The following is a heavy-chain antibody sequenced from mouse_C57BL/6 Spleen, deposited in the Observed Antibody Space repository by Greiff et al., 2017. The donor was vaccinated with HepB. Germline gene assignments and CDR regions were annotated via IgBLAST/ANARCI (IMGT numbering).Heavy chain of an antibody. V-gene: IGHV1-61*01. D-gene: IGHD1-1*01. CDR2: IYPSDSET. J-gene: IGHJ2*01. CDR3: ARGVVAYYFDY. CDR1: GYTFTSYW. Sequence: VKLQQPGAELVRPGSSVKLSCKASGYTFTSYWMDWVKQRPGQGLEWIGNIYPSDSETHYNQKFKDKATLTVDKSSSTAYMQLSSLTSEDSAVYYCARGVVAYYFDYWGQGTTLTVSS.